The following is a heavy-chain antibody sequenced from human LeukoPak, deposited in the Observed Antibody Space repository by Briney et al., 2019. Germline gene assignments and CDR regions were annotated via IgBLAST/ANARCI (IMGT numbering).Heavy chain of an antibody. V-gene: IGHV4-39*07. CDR3: ARDSPRSVVVPAASYYYYYMGV. CDR1: GGSISSSSYY. Sequence: SETLSLTCTVSGGSISSSSYYWGWIRQPPGKGLEWIGSIYYSGSTYYNPSLKSRVTISVDTSKNQFSLKLSSVTAADTAVYYCARDSPRSVVVPAASYYYYYMGVWGKGTTVTVSS. CDR2: IYYSGST. J-gene: IGHJ6*03. D-gene: IGHD2-2*01.